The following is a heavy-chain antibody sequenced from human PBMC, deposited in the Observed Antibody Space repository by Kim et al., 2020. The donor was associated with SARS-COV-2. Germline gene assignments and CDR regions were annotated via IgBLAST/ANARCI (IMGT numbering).Heavy chain of an antibody. Sequence: PSLKSRVTISVDTSKNQFSLKLSSVTAADTAVYYCARNPRGRWELLPFDYWGQGTLVTVSS. J-gene: IGHJ4*02. V-gene: IGHV4-59*01. CDR3: ARNPRGRWELLPFDY. D-gene: IGHD1-26*01.